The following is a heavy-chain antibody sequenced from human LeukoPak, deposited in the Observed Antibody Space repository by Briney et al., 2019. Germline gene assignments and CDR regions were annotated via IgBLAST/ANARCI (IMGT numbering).Heavy chain of an antibody. CDR3: VRQLGGSGSY. CDR2: IDNAGSIT. V-gene: IGHV3-74*03. CDR1: GFTFSNYW. Sequence: GGSLRLSCAASGFTFSNYWIHWVRQAPGKGLVWVSRIDNAGSITTYADSVKGRFTISRDNPKNSLYLQMSSLRAEDTAVYYCVRQLGGSGSYWGQGTLVTVSS. J-gene: IGHJ4*02. D-gene: IGHD3-10*01.